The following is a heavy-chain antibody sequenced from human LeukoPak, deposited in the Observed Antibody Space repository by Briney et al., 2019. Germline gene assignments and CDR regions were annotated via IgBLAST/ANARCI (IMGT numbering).Heavy chain of an antibody. Sequence: PSETLSLTCTVSGDSISSSYWSWIRQPAGKGLEWIGRIFTSGYTIYNPSLRSRLTISVDKSKNQFSLKLNSVTTTDTAVYYCASQMSGTSVSYWGQGTLVTVSS. D-gene: IGHD2-2*01. CDR1: GDSISSSY. V-gene: IGHV4-4*07. CDR3: ASQMSGTSVSY. CDR2: IFTSGYT. J-gene: IGHJ4*02.